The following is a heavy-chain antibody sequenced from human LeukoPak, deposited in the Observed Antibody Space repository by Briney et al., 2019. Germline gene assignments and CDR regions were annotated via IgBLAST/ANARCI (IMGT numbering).Heavy chain of an antibody. CDR2: TYYRSKWYD. CDR3: ARDRGVGAAVYFDS. CDR1: GDSVSINSAT. Sequence: SQTLSLTCAVSGDSVSINSATWIWLRQSPSRGLKWLGRTYYRSKWYDDYAVSVKSRIIINADTSKNQFSLHLNSVTPEDTAIYYCARDRGVGAAVYFDSWGQGTPVTVSS. D-gene: IGHD6-13*01. J-gene: IGHJ4*02. V-gene: IGHV6-1*01.